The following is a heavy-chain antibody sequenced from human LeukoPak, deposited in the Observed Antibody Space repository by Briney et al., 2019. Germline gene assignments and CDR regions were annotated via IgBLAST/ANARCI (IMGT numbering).Heavy chain of an antibody. CDR1: GYPFTTYW. D-gene: IGHD1-26*01. Sequence: GASLKISCKGSGYPFTTYWIGWVRQMSGKGLEWMGMIYPGDSDAQYSPSFQGQVTISADKSISTAFLQWSSLKASDTAIYYCARRWEPLQGHDPFDIWGQGTMLTVSS. CDR2: IYPGDSDA. V-gene: IGHV5-51*01. J-gene: IGHJ3*02. CDR3: ARRWEPLQGHDPFDI.